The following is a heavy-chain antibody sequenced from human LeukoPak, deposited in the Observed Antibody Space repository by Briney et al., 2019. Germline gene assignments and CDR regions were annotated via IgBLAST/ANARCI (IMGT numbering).Heavy chain of an antibody. V-gene: IGHV1-69*05. Sequence: SVKVSCKASGGTFSSYAISWVRQAPGQGLEWMGGIIPIFGTANYAQKFQGRVTITTDESTSTAYMELSSLRFEDTAVYYCARAKIAAAGEWYFDLWGRGTLVTVSS. CDR2: IIPIFGTA. CDR1: GGTFSSYA. J-gene: IGHJ2*01. D-gene: IGHD6-13*01. CDR3: ARAKIAAAGEWYFDL.